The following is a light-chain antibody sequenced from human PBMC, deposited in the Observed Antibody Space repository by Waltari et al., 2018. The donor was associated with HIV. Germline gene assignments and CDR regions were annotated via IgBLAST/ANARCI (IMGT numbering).Light chain of an antibody. J-gene: IGKJ2*01. Sequence: EIVLTQSPDTLSLSPGERATLSCRASQSVTGSHLAWYQQRPGQAPRLLVYGASSRATGIPDRFSGSGSGTDFTLTITRLEPEDFAVYYCHQYAGLPRTFGQGTTLEIK. CDR3: HQYAGLPRT. CDR2: GAS. CDR1: QSVTGSH. V-gene: IGKV3-20*01.